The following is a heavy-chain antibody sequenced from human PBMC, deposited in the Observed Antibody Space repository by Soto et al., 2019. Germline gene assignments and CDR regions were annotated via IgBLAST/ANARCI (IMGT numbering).Heavy chain of an antibody. Sequence: PSETLSLTCTVSGGSISSYYWSWIRQPPGKGLEWIGYIYYSGSTNYNPSLKSRVTISVDTSKNQFSLKMSSVTAADTAVYYCARAWHAGYYYYYMDVWGKGTTVTVSS. J-gene: IGHJ6*03. CDR3: ARAWHAGYYYYYMDV. V-gene: IGHV4-59*01. CDR1: GGSISSYY. CDR2: IYYSGST.